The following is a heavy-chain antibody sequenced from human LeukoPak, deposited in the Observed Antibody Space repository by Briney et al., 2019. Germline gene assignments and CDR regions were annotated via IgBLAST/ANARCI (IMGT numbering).Heavy chain of an antibody. D-gene: IGHD2-21*02. CDR3: AKGVTTIRGWFDP. CDR2: ITWNSGRI. J-gene: IGHJ5*02. CDR1: GFTFSSYW. V-gene: IGHV3-9*01. Sequence: PGGSLRLSCAASGFTFSSYWMSWVRQAPGKGLEWVSGITWNSGRIAYADSVKGRFTISRDNAKNSLYLQMNSLRAEDTALYYCAKGVTTIRGWFDPWGQGTLVTVSS.